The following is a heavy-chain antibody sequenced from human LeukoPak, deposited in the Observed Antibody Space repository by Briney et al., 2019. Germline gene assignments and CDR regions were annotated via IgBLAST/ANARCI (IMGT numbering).Heavy chain of an antibody. CDR3: AKEGRAWRYCSSTSCYYFDY. D-gene: IGHD2-2*01. CDR1: GVTFSSYG. V-gene: IGHV3-30*18. J-gene: IGHJ4*02. Sequence: GRSLRLSCAASGVTFSSYGMHWVRQAPGKGLEWVAGISYDGSNKYYADSVKGRFTISRDNSKNTLYLQMTSLRAEDTAVYYCAKEGRAWRYCSSTSCYYFDYWGQGTLVTVSS. CDR2: ISYDGSNK.